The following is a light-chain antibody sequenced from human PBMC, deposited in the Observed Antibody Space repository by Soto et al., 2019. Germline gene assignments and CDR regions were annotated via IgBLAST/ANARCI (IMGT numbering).Light chain of an antibody. CDR1: QSVSSSY. J-gene: IGKJ2*01. CDR2: GAS. V-gene: IGKV3-20*01. CDR3: QQYGSSPYT. Sequence: IVLTQSPGTLSLSPGERATLSCRASQSVSSSYLAWYQQKPGQAPRLLIYGASSRATGIPDRFSSSGSGTDFTLTISRLEPEDFAVYYCQQYGSSPYTFGQGTKLEIK.